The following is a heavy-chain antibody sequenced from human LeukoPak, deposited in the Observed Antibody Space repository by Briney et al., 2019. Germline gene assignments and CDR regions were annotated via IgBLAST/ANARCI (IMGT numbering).Heavy chain of an antibody. V-gene: IGHV3-33*01. Sequence: KPGGSLRLSCATSGFTFNSYGMHWVRQAPGKGLEWVAVIWYDGSDKYYADSVKGRFTISRDNSKNTLYLQMSSLRAEDTAVYYCARGSGGYYNWFDPWGQGTLVIVSS. CDR1: GFTFNSYG. J-gene: IGHJ5*02. D-gene: IGHD3-10*01. CDR2: IWYDGSDK. CDR3: ARGSGGYYNWFDP.